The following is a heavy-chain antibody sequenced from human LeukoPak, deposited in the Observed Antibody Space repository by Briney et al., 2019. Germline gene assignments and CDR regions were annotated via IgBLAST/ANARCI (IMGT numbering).Heavy chain of an antibody. J-gene: IGHJ6*04. V-gene: IGHV3-7*01. CDR3: AELGITMIGGV. CDR1: GFPFSNYW. D-gene: IGHD3-10*02. CDR2: IKQDGSEK. Sequence: GGSLTLSCAVSGFPFSNYWMSWVRQAPGKGLEWVANIKQDGSEKYYVDSVKGRFTISRDNAKNSLYLQMNSLRAEDTAVYYCAELGITMIGGVWGKGTTVTISS.